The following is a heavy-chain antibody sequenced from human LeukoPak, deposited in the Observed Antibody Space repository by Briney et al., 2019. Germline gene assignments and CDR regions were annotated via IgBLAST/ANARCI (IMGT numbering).Heavy chain of an antibody. D-gene: IGHD3-22*01. J-gene: IGHJ5*02. CDR2: IYYSGST. V-gene: IGHV4-59*01. CDR3: ARYYYDSSGYNWFDP. Sequence: SETLSLTCTVSGGSISSYYWSWIRQPPGKGLEWIGYIYYSGSTNYNPSLKSRVTISADTSKNQFSLKLSSVTAADTAVYYCARYYYDSSGYNWFDPWGQGTLVTVSS. CDR1: GGSISSYY.